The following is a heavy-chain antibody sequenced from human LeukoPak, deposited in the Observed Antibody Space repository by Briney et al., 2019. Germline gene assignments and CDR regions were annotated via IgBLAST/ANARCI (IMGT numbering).Heavy chain of an antibody. CDR2: INTDGTSI. CDR3: AREVRDYYDNSGRNLEY. J-gene: IGHJ4*02. D-gene: IGHD3-22*01. Sequence: GGSLRLSCAASGFIFSSYWMHWVRQAPGKGLVWVSRINTDGTSIYYADSVKGRFTISRDNAKDTLYLQLNSLRAEDTAVYYCAREVRDYYDNSGRNLEYWGQGTLVTVSS. CDR1: GFIFSSYW. V-gene: IGHV3-74*01.